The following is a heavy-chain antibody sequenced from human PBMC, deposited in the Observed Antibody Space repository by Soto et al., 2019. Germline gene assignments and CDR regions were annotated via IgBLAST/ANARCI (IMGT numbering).Heavy chain of an antibody. CDR1: GGSISSGGYY. V-gene: IGHV4-31*03. Sequence: SETLSLTCTVSGGSISSGGYYWSWIRQHPGKGLEWIGYIYYSGSTYYNPSLKSRVTISVDTSKNQFSLKLSSVTAADTAVYYCARDYCSGGSCYSAYYYGMDVWGQGTTVTVSS. CDR2: IYYSGST. CDR3: ARDYCSGGSCYSAYYYGMDV. J-gene: IGHJ6*02. D-gene: IGHD2-15*01.